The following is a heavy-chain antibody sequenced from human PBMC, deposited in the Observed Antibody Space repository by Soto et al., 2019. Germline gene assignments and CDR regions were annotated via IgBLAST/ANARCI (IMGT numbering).Heavy chain of an antibody. CDR2: ISYDGSNK. Sequence: QVQLVESGGGVVQPGRSLRLSCAASGFTFSSYAMDWVRQAPRKGLEWVAVISYDGSNKYYADSVKGRFTISRDNSKNTLYLQMNSLRAEDTAVYYCAREEDRNAFDIWGQGTMVTVSS. D-gene: IGHD2-15*01. V-gene: IGHV3-30-3*01. CDR1: GFTFSSYA. J-gene: IGHJ3*02. CDR3: AREEDRNAFDI.